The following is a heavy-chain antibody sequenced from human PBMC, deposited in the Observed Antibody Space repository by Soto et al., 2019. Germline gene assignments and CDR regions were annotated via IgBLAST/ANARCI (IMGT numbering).Heavy chain of an antibody. CDR3: ARLGAVVDYGGKKGLDY. J-gene: IGHJ4*02. Sequence: ASVKVSCQASGYTFTSYYMHWVRQAPGQGLEWMGIINPSGGSTSYAQKFQGRVTMTRDTSTSTVYMELSSLRSEDTAVYYCARLGAVVDYGGKKGLDYWGQGTLVTVSS. V-gene: IGHV1-46*01. D-gene: IGHD4-17*01. CDR1: GYTFTSYY. CDR2: INPSGGST.